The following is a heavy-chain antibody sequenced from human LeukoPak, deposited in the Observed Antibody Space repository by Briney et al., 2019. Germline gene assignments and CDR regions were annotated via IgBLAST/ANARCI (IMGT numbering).Heavy chain of an antibody. CDR3: ARLTRRSGNYFEN. CDR1: GGSISSGGYS. CDR2: IYHSGST. Sequence: KPSETLSLTCAVSGGSISSGGYSWSWIRQPPGKGLEWIGYIYHSGSTYYNPSLKSRVTISVDRSKNQFSLKLSSVTAADTAVYYCARLTRRSGNYFENWGQGTLVTVSS. D-gene: IGHD1-1*01. J-gene: IGHJ4*02. V-gene: IGHV4-30-2*02.